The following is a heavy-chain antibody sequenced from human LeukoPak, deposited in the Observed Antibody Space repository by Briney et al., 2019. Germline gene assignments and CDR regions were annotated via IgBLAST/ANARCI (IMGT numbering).Heavy chain of an antibody. Sequence: GGSLRLSCKASGFIFSDYGMHWVRQVPGKGLEWLAVIWYGGSKQYYADSVKGRFTISRDNSKNTLYLQINSLRAEDTAVYYCARDGLTAGYGDYGEDYWGQGILVTVSS. V-gene: IGHV3-33*01. CDR3: ARDGLTAGYGDYGEDY. D-gene: IGHD4-17*01. CDR1: GFIFSDYG. J-gene: IGHJ4*02. CDR2: IWYGGSKQ.